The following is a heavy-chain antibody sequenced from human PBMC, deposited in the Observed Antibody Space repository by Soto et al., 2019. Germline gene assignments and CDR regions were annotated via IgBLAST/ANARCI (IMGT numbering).Heavy chain of an antibody. V-gene: IGHV5-10-1*01. CDR3: ARRHSSSSAFDP. J-gene: IGHJ5*02. Sequence: VEFLKSSCSGSGYRFTSYWVSWVRQLPGKGLEWMGRIDPSDSYTNYSPSFQGPVTISADKSISTAYLQWSSLKASDTAMYYCARRHSSSSAFDPWGQGTLVTVSS. CDR1: GYRFTSYW. CDR2: IDPSDSYT. D-gene: IGHD6-13*01.